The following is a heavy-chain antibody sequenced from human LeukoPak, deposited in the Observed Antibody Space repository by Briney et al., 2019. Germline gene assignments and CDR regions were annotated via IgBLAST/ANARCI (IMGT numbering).Heavy chain of an antibody. CDR2: INPHSGDT. CDR3: ARESQSSGWYYYYYGMDV. V-gene: IGHV1-2*02. CDR1: GYTFNGYY. D-gene: IGHD6-19*01. Sequence: ASVKVSCKASGYTFNGYYMHWVRRAPGQGLEWLGWINPHSGDTNYAQKFQGRVTMTRDTSISTAYMELSSLRSEDTAVYYCARESQSSGWYYYYYGMDVWGQGTTVTVSS. J-gene: IGHJ6*02.